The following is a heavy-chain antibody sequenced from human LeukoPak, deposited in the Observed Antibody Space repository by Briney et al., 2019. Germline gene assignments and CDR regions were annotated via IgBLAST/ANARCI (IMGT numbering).Heavy chain of an antibody. CDR2: ISSSSSTI. CDR3: ARDYYGSGSYLCGY. V-gene: IGHV3-48*04. Sequence: GGSLRLSCAASGFTFSSYSMNWVRQAPGKGLEWVSYISSSSSTIYYADSVKGRFTISRDNAKNSLYLQMNSLRAEDTAVYYCARDYYGSGSYLCGYWGQGTLVTVSS. J-gene: IGHJ4*02. D-gene: IGHD3-10*01. CDR1: GFTFSSYS.